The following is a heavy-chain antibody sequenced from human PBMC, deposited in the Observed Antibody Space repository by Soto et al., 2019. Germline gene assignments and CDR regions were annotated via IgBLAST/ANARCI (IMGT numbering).Heavy chain of an antibody. CDR2: LHSGGET. CDR1: GFTVSSNY. J-gene: IGHJ4*02. Sequence: AGGSLRLSCAASGFTVSSNYMSWVRQAPGKGLEWVSILHSGGETYYGDSVKGRVTISRDIFKNTVYLQMNSLRADDTAMYYCARSYSSSSRYFDYWGQGXLVTVYS. CDR3: ARSYSSSSRYFDY. V-gene: IGHV3-53*01. D-gene: IGHD6-6*01.